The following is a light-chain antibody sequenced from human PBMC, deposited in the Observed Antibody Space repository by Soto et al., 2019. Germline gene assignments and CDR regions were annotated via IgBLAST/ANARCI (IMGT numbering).Light chain of an antibody. V-gene: IGKV1-5*01. CDR1: QSISSW. J-gene: IGKJ4*01. Sequence: SVGDRDTITCRASQSISSWLGWYQQKPRKAPKLLIYDASSLESGVPARFSGSGSRTEFTLTISILQPDDFATYYCQQYNRYPFFSGG. CDR3: QQYNRYPF. CDR2: DAS.